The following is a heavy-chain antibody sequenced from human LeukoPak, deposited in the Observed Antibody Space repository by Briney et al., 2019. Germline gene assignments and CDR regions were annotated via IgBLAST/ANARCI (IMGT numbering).Heavy chain of an antibody. J-gene: IGHJ3*02. CDR1: GGSISSYY. CDR3: ARGGLKYYDSRGYYYVGAFDI. V-gene: IGHV4-59*01. CDR2: IYYSGST. D-gene: IGHD3-22*01. Sequence: SETLSLTCTVSGGSISSYYWSWIRQPPGKGLEWIAYIYYSGSTNYNPSLKSRVTISVDTSKNQFSLKLSSVTAADTAVYYCARGGLKYYDSRGYYYVGAFDIWGQGTMVTVSS.